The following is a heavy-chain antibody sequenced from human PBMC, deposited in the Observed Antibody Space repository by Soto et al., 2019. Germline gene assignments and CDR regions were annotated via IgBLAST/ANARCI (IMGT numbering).Heavy chain of an antibody. CDR2: IYYSGST. D-gene: IGHD3-10*01. CDR1: GGSIRSYY. V-gene: IGHV4-59*01. J-gene: IGHJ6*02. Sequence: LSLTCAVSGGSIRSYYWTWIRQPPGKGLEWIGYIYYSGSTKYNPSLKSRVTISVDTSKNQFSLNVGSLNAADTAVYYCARLYYVSGRPLMDVWGQGTTVTVSS. CDR3: ARLYYVSGRPLMDV.